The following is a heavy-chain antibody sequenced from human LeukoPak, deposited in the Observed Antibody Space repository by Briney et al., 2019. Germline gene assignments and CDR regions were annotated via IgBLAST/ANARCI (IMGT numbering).Heavy chain of an antibody. CDR3: AKDSVAAPDAFDI. D-gene: IGHD6-13*01. CDR1: GFTFSSYS. J-gene: IGHJ3*02. V-gene: IGHV3-23*01. CDR2: ISASGGST. Sequence: GGSLRLSCAASGFTFSSYSMNWVRQAPGKGLEWVSAISASGGSTYYADSVKGRFTIFRDNPKNTLFLQMNSLRAEDTAVYYCAKDSVAAPDAFDIWGQGAMVTVSS.